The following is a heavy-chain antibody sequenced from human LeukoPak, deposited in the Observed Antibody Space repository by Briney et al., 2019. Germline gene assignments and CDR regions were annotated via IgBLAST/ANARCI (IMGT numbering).Heavy chain of an antibody. D-gene: IGHD6-13*01. J-gene: IGHJ4*02. V-gene: IGHV3-30*02. Sequence: GGSLRLSCAASGFTFSNYGMHWVRQAPGKGLEWVAFVRYNGNDQYYADSVKGRFTVSRDNSKNTLYLQMNSLRPEDTAMYYCARDGGVLAAADPFDYWGQGTLVTVSS. CDR3: ARDGGVLAAADPFDY. CDR1: GFTFSNYG. CDR2: VRYNGNDQ.